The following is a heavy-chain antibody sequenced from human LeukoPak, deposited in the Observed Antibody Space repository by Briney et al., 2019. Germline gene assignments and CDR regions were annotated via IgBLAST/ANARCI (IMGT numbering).Heavy chain of an antibody. CDR3: ARGVGHYSGSFAH. Sequence: PGGSLRLSCAASGFTFSSYEMNWVRQAPGKGLEWVSYISSSGDTIYYADSVEGRFTISRDNAKNSLYLQMNSLRAEDTAVYYCARGVGHYSGSFAHWGQGTLVTVSS. CDR2: ISSSGDTI. J-gene: IGHJ4*02. V-gene: IGHV3-48*03. D-gene: IGHD1-26*01. CDR1: GFTFSSYE.